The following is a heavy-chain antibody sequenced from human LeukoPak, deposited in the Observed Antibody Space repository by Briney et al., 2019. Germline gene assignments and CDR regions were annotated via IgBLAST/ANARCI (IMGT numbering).Heavy chain of an antibody. Sequence: GASLSVACKASGYTFTDYYLHWVRQAPGQGLEWMGWINPNSGGTKFQKEFEGTVNMSMGTSISTVYMELSRLKSDDTAVYYCAREFDFHGYWSGGRCHLFDYWGQGTLVTVSS. CDR2: INPNSGGT. V-gene: IGHV1-2*02. CDR3: AREFDFHGYWSGGRCHLFDY. CDR1: GYTFTDYY. J-gene: IGHJ4*02. D-gene: IGHD2-15*01.